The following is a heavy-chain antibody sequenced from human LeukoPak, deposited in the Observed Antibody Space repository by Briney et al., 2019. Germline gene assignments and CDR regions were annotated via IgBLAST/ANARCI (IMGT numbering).Heavy chain of an antibody. J-gene: IGHJ4*02. CDR2: FSGGGGTT. V-gene: IGHV3-23*01. CDR3: ARSYSSSPFDY. CDR1: GFTFSSYA. D-gene: IGHD6-13*01. Sequence: GGSLRLSCAASGFTFSSYAMSWVRQAPGKGLEWVSAFSGGGGTTYYADSVKGRFTISRDNSKNTLYLQMNSLRAEDTAVYYCARSYSSSPFDYWGQGTLVTVSS.